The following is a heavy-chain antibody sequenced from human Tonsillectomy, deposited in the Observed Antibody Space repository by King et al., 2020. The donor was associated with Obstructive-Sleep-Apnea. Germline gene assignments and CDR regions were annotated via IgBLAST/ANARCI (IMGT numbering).Heavy chain of an antibody. CDR3: AKVWAAGPSLDAFDI. CDR1: GFTFDDYA. Sequence: VQLVESGGGLVQPGRSLRLSCAASGFTFDDYAMHWVRQAPGKGLEWVSGISWNSGSIGYADSVKGRFTISRDNAKNSLYLQMNSLRAEDTALYYCAKVWAAGPSLDAFDIWGQGTKVTVSS. V-gene: IGHV3-9*01. D-gene: IGHD6-13*01. J-gene: IGHJ3*02. CDR2: ISWNSGSI.